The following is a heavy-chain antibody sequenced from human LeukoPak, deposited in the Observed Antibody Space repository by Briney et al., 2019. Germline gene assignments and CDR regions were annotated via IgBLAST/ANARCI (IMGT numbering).Heavy chain of an antibody. V-gene: IGHV1-2*02. Sequence: ASVKVSCKASGYTFTGYYMHWVRQAPGQGLEWKGWINPNSGGTNYAQKFQGRVTMTRDTSISTDHMELSRLRSDDTAVYYCARHCGGDCYAFDIWGQGTMVTVSS. CDR1: GYTFTGYY. CDR2: INPNSGGT. J-gene: IGHJ3*02. CDR3: ARHCGGDCYAFDI. D-gene: IGHD2-21*02.